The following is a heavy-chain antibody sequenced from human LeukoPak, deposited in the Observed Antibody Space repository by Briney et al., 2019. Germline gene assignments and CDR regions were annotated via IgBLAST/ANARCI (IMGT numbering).Heavy chain of an antibody. Sequence: GGSLRLSCAASGFTFSTYEMNWVRQAPGKGLEWVSYINTGGFTIYYADSVKGRFTISRDNTKKSLYLQLNSLRPEDSAVYYCARPRGCGSARCNNFDYWGQGTLVTVSS. CDR3: ARPRGCGSARCNNFDY. V-gene: IGHV3-48*03. J-gene: IGHJ4*02. CDR1: GFTFSTYE. D-gene: IGHD2-2*01. CDR2: INTGGFTI.